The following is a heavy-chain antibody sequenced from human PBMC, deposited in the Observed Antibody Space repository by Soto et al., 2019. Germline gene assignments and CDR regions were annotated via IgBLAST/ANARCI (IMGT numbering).Heavy chain of an antibody. CDR3: AKDPSYGSGGSYGMDV. J-gene: IGHJ6*02. V-gene: IGHV3-30*18. CDR2: ISYDGSNK. CDR1: GFTFSSYG. Sequence: PGGSLRLSCAASGFTFSSYGMHWVRQAPGKGLEWVAVISYDGSNKYYADSVKGRFTISRDNSKNTLYLQMNSLRAEDTAVYYCAKDPSYGSGGSYGMDVWGQGTTVIVSS. D-gene: IGHD3-10*01.